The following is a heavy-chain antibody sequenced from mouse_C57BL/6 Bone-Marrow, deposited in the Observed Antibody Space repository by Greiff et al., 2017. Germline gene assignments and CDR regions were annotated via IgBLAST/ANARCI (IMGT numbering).Heavy chain of an antibody. CDR3: VRGEYYGSSYWYFDV. V-gene: IGHV10-1*01. Sequence: EVQLQESGGGLVQPKGSLKLSCAASGFSFNTYAMNWVRQAPGKGLEWVARIRSKSNNYATYYADSVKDRFTISRDDSESMLYLQMNNLKTEDTAMYYCVRGEYYGSSYWYFDVWGTGTTVTVSS. D-gene: IGHD1-1*01. CDR1: GFSFNTYA. CDR2: IRSKSNNYAT. J-gene: IGHJ1*03.